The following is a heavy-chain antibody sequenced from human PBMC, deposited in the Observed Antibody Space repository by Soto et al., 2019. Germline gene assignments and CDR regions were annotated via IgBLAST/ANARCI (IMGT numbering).Heavy chain of an antibody. Sequence: QVQLQESGPGLVKPSETLSLTCTVSGGSVSSGSYYWSWIRQPPGKGLEWIGYIYYSGSTNYNPSLKSRVTISVDTSKNQFSLKLSSVTAADTAVYYCARDQYDVTKGEHWFDPWGQGTLVTVSS. J-gene: IGHJ5*02. D-gene: IGHD2-8*01. CDR3: ARDQYDVTKGEHWFDP. CDR1: GGSVSSGSYY. CDR2: IYYSGST. V-gene: IGHV4-61*01.